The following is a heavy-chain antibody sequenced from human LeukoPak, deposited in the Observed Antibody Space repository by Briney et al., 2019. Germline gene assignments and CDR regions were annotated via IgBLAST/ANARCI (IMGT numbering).Heavy chain of an antibody. CDR3: VRDFGSGYYLDY. CDR1: GITFSSYG. CDR2: IWYDGSNK. Sequence: GRSLRLSCAASGITFSSYGMHWVRQAPGKGLEWVAVIWYDGSNKYYADSVKGRFTISRDNSKNTLYLQMSSLRAEDTAVLYCVRDFGSGYYLDYWGQGTLVTVSS. V-gene: IGHV3-33*01. D-gene: IGHD3-10*01. J-gene: IGHJ4*02.